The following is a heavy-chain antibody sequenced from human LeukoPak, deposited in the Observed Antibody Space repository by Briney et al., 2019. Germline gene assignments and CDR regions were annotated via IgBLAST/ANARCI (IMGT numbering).Heavy chain of an antibody. Sequence: TSETLSLTCAVSGYSISSGYYWGWIRQPPGKGLEWIGSIYHSGSTYYNPSLKSRVTISVDTSKNQFSLKLSSVTAADTAVYYCARQLDYYEEFDAFDIWGQGTMVTVSP. CDR1: GYSISSGYY. CDR3: ARQLDYYEEFDAFDI. J-gene: IGHJ3*02. V-gene: IGHV4-38-2*01. CDR2: IYHSGST. D-gene: IGHD3-22*01.